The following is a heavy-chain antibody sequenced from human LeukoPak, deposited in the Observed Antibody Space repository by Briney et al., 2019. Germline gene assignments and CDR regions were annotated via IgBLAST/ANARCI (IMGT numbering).Heavy chain of an antibody. Sequence: SETLSLTCTVSGVSISTYYWSWIRQHPGKGLEWIGYISDVGSNDYNPSLKGRVTISGDTSKNQFSLRLSSVTAADAAVYHCARSPYYYDSSGYYFYYYYYMDVWGKGTTVTVSS. CDR2: ISDVGSN. J-gene: IGHJ6*03. D-gene: IGHD3-22*01. CDR3: ARSPYYYDSSGYYFYYYYYMDV. CDR1: GVSISTYY. V-gene: IGHV4-59*01.